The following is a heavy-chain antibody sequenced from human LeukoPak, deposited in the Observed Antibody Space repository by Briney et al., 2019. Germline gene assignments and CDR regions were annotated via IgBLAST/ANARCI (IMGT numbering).Heavy chain of an antibody. J-gene: IGHJ3*02. CDR2: INPDSGGT. V-gene: IGHV1-2*04. CDR3: ARTAEDAFYI. D-gene: IGHD2-21*02. CDR1: GYTFTGYY. Sequence: ASVKVSCKASGYTFTGYYMHWVRQAPGRGVEWMGWINPDSGGTNSAQKCQGWVTMTRDTSISTAYMELSRLRSDNTAVYYCARTAEDAFYIWGQGTMVTVSS.